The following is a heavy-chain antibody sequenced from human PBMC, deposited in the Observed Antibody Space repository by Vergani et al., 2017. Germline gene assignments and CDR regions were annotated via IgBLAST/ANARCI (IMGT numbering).Heavy chain of an antibody. Sequence: EVQLVESGGGLVKPGGSLRLSCAASGFTFSSYSMNWVRQAPGKGLEWVSSISSSSSYIYYADSVKGRFTISRDNAKNSLYLQMNSLRAEDTAVYYCASRGGGGYCSGGSCYSLDYWGQGTLVTVSS. J-gene: IGHJ4*02. V-gene: IGHV3-21*01. CDR3: ASRGGGGYCSGGSCYSLDY. CDR1: GFTFSSYS. CDR2: ISSSSSYI. D-gene: IGHD2-15*01.